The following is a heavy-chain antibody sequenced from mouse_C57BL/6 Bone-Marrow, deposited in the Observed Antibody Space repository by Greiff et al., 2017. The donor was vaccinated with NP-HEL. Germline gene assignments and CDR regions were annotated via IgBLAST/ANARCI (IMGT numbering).Heavy chain of an antibody. Sequence: DVKLVESGGGLVKPGGSLKLSCAASGFTFSSYTMSWVRQTPEKRLEWVATLSGGGGTTYYPDSVKGRFTISRDNAKNTLYLQMSSLRSEDTALYYCARHGRGYWYFDVWGTGTTVTVSS. CDR3: ARHGRGYWYFDV. J-gene: IGHJ1*03. CDR2: LSGGGGTT. CDR1: GFTFSSYT. V-gene: IGHV5-9*01.